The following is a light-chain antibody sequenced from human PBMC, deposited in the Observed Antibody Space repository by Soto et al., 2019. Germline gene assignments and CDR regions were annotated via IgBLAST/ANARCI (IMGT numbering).Light chain of an antibody. Sequence: DIGRTQFPLSLPVTPGEPASISSRSSQSLLNSNGYNYLDWYLQKPGQSPQLLIYLGSNRASGVPDRFSGSGSGTDFTLKISRVEAEDVGVYHCMQALTAPPTFGQGTKV. V-gene: IGKV2-28*01. CDR2: LGS. CDR1: QSLLNSNGYNY. J-gene: IGKJ1*01. CDR3: MQALTAPPT.